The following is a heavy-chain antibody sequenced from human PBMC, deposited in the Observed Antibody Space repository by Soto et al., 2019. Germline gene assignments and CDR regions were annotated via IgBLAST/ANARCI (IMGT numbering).Heavy chain of an antibody. CDR2: IIPILGIA. J-gene: IGHJ4*02. CDR3: ARDHSGYDSAFDY. Sequence: AASVKVSCKASGGTFSSYTISWVRQAPGQGLEWMGRIIPILGIANYAQKFQGRVTITADKSTSTAYMELSSLRSEDTAVYYCARDHSGYDSAFDYWGQGTLVTVSS. D-gene: IGHD5-12*01. CDR1: GGTFSSYT. V-gene: IGHV1-69*04.